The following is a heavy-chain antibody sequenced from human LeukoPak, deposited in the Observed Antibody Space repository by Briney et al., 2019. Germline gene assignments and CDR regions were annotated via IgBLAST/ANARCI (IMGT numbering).Heavy chain of an antibody. Sequence: GGSLRLSCAASEFTVSSNHMSWVRQAPGKGLEWVSLIYSGGSSYYADSVKGRFTISRDNAKNSLYLQMNSLRAEDTALYYCAKKSSGWSFDYWGQGTLVTVSS. V-gene: IGHV3-53*05. CDR2: IYSGGSS. CDR1: EFTVSSNH. D-gene: IGHD6-19*01. CDR3: AKKSSGWSFDY. J-gene: IGHJ4*02.